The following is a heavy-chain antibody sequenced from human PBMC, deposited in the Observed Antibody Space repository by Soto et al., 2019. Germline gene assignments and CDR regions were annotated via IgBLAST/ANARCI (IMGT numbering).Heavy chain of an antibody. V-gene: IGHV1-46*01. CDR3: AREALTVTTYNNWFDP. Sequence: GASVKVSCKASGYTFTSYYMHWVRQAPGQELEWMGIINPSGGSTSYAQKFQGRVTMTRDTSTSTVYMELSSLRSEDTAVYYCAREALTVTTYNNWFDPWGQGTLVTVSS. CDR2: INPSGGST. CDR1: GYTFTSYY. J-gene: IGHJ5*02. D-gene: IGHD4-17*01.